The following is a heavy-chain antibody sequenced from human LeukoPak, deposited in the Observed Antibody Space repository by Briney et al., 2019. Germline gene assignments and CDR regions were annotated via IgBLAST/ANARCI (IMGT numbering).Heavy chain of an antibody. CDR3: IAAAGTVDY. Sequence: SETLSLTCAVSGGSISSSNWWSWVRQPPGKGLEWIGEIYHSGSTNYNPSLKSRVTISVDTSKNQFSLKLSSVTAADTAVYFGIAAAGTVDYWGQGTLVTVSS. V-gene: IGHV4-4*02. CDR1: GGSISSSNW. J-gene: IGHJ4*02. CDR2: IYHSGST. D-gene: IGHD6-13*01.